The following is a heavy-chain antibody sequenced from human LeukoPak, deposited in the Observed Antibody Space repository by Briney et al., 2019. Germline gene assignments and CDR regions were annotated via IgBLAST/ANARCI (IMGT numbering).Heavy chain of an antibody. V-gene: IGHV1-46*01. J-gene: IGHJ5*02. CDR1: GYTFTSYY. Sequence: ASVKVSRKASGYTFTSYYMHWVRQAPGQGLEWMGIINPSGGSTSYAQKFQGRVTMTRDTSTSTVYMGLSSLRSEDTAVYYCARALDYGDYRSWFDPWGQGTLVTVSS. CDR2: INPSGGST. D-gene: IGHD4-17*01. CDR3: ARALDYGDYRSWFDP.